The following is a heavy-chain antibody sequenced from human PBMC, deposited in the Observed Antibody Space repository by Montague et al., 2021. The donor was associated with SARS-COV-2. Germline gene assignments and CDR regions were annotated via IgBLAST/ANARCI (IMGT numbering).Heavy chain of an antibody. CDR1: GGSIRSYF. V-gene: IGHV4-59*12. CDR2: IYYTGST. CDR3: ARAIGAPENWFDP. J-gene: IGHJ5*02. Sequence: SETLSLTCTVSGGSIRSYFWSWIWQRPGKGLEWIGYIYYTGSTNYNPSLRGRVTMSISMSENQYSLKLNSVTAADTAVYYCARAIGAPENWFDPWGQGTLVTVSS. D-gene: IGHD3-16*01.